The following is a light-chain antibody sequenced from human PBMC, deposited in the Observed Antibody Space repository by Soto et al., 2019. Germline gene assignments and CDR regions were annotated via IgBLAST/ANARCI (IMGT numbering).Light chain of an antibody. CDR3: QHRST. CDR1: QSVGTF. J-gene: IGKJ3*01. V-gene: IGKV3-11*01. Sequence: DIVLTQSPATLSLSPGERATLSCRASQSVGTFFAWYQQKPGQAPRLLIYDASSMATGIPARFSGSGSETAFTLAIRNLEPKYFAVYCGQHRSTFGPGTKVDLK. CDR2: DAS.